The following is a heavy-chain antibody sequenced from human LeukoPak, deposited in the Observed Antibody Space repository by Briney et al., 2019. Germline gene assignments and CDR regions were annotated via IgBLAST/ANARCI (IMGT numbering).Heavy chain of an antibody. CDR1: GGSISSASYY. J-gene: IGHJ4*02. CDR2: IHYSGSP. V-gene: IGHV4-39*01. D-gene: IGHD6-13*01. Sequence: SETLSLTCTVSGGSISSASYYWGWIRQPPGKGLEWIGNIHYSGSPFYNPSLKSRVTISVDTSKNQFSVKLNSVTAADTAVYYCARRAATTAGRYLHYWGQGTLVTVSS. CDR3: ARRAATTAGRYLHY.